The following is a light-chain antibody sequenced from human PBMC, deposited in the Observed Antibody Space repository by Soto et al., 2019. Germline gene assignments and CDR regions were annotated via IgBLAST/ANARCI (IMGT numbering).Light chain of an antibody. V-gene: IGKV1-33*01. CDR2: DAS. CDR3: QQYAHLPLT. CDR1: QDISTL. Sequence: DIRMTQSPSSLSASVGDRVIITCQANQDISTLLNCFQQKPGKAPKLLISDASILESGVPSRVSGSGSGTDFTFTITSLQPEDFATYYCQQYAHLPLTFGGGTKVDIK. J-gene: IGKJ4*01.